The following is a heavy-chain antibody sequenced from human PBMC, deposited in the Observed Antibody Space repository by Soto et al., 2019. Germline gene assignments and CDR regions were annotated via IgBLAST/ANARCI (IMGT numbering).Heavy chain of an antibody. CDR2: IYYRSKWLN. CDR3: ARGSWDDVSGHYYIDV. CDR1: GDSVSRDRAA. Sequence: QVQLQQSGPGLVKPSQSLSLTCAISGDSVSRDRAAWNWIRQTPSRGLEWRGRIYYRSKWLNTYEVSVNSRITISPDPSKNQFALQLSSVTPEDTAVYYCARGSWDDVSGHYYIDVWDEGTTVTVSS. D-gene: IGHD5-12*01. V-gene: IGHV6-1*02. J-gene: IGHJ6*03.